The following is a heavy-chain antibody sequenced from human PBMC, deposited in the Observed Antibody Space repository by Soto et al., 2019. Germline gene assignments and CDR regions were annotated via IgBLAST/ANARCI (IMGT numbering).Heavy chain of an antibody. CDR2: ISGSGGST. CDR1: GFTFSSYA. J-gene: IGHJ1*01. V-gene: IGHV3-23*01. CDR3: AKDPYDSSGSPFLEYFQH. D-gene: IGHD3-22*01. Sequence: GCSLRLSCAASGFTFSSYAMSWVRQAPGKGLEWVSAISGSGGSTYYADSVKGRFTISRDNSKNTLYLQMNSLRAEDTAVYYCAKDPYDSSGSPFLEYFQHWGQGTLVTASS.